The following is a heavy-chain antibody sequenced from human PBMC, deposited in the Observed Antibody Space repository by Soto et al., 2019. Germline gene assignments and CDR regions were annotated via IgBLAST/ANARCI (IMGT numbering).Heavy chain of an antibody. CDR2: IRSKTDGGTI. V-gene: IGHV3-15*01. CDR3: KTAHPRGTDY. J-gene: IGHJ4*02. D-gene: IGHD1-1*01. CDR1: GLSFSNAW. Sequence: PGGSLRLSCAASGLSFSNAWMNWVRQAPGKGLEWVGQIRSKTDGGTIFYPAPVKDRFIISRDDSRNTLYLQMNSLKKEDTAVYYCKTAHPRGTDYWGQGTLVTVSS.